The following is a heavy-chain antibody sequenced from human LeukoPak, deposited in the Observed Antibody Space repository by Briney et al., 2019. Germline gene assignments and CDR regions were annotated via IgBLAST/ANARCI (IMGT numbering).Heavy chain of an antibody. Sequence: ASVKVSCKASGYTFTGYYMHWVRQAPGQGLEGMGWINPNSGGTNYAQKFQGRVTMTRDTSISTAYMELSRLRSDDTAVYYCARVRSWNDFWFDPWGQGTLVTVSS. D-gene: IGHD1-1*01. CDR3: ARVRSWNDFWFDP. CDR2: INPNSGGT. V-gene: IGHV1-2*02. CDR1: GYTFTGYY. J-gene: IGHJ5*02.